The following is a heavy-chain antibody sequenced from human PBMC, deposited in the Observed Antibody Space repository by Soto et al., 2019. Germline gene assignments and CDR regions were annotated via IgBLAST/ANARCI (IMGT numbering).Heavy chain of an antibody. Sequence: GASVKVSCKASGYTLINFDISWVRQAAGQGLEWLGWMNPGSGKTGYASKFQGRVAMTRDASTGTSHLELSSLTSDDTAVYYCARMASAGTLNWFDPWGQGTLVTVSS. CDR3: ARMASAGTLNWFDP. CDR2: MNPGSGKT. V-gene: IGHV1-8*02. D-gene: IGHD6-13*01. J-gene: IGHJ5*02. CDR1: GYTLINFD.